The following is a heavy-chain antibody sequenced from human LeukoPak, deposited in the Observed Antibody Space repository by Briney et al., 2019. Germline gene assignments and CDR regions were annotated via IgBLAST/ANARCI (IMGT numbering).Heavy chain of an antibody. J-gene: IGHJ6*03. CDR3: ARDWGVSARPGYMDV. V-gene: IGHV4-59*01. CDR2: IYYSGST. CDR1: GGSISSYY. D-gene: IGHD6-6*01. Sequence: SETLSLTCTVSGGSISSYYWSWIRQPPGKGLEWIGYIYYSGSTNYNPSLKSRVTISVDTSKNQFSLKLSSVTAADTAVYDCARDWGVSARPGYMDVWGKGTTVAVSS.